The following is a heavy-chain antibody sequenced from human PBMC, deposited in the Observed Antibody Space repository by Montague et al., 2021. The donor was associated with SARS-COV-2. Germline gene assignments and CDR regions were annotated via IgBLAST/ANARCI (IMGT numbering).Heavy chain of an antibody. V-gene: IGHV2-70*11. CDR2: IDWDDDK. J-gene: IGHJ5*02. D-gene: IGHD6-13*01. Sequence: PALVKPTQTLTLTCTFSGFSLTTSRVGVGWIRQPPGKALEWLARIDWDDDKYYSTSLKTRLTISKDTSKNQVVLTMTNMDPVDTAAYYCARILVAAAGSPFDPWGQGTLVTVSS. CDR3: ARILVAAAGSPFDP. CDR1: GFSLTTSRVG.